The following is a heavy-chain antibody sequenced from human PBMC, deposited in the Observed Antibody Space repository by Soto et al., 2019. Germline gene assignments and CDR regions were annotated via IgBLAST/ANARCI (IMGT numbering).Heavy chain of an antibody. CDR1: GYSFIDYY. CDR3: ARGRKVVATTERDDWFDP. Sequence: QVQLVQSGAEVRRPGASVRVSCKASGYSFIDYYINWVRQAPGQGLEWMGWINPKDGATKSAQKFQDWVTMTSDTSHTTAYLDLRSDDTAVYYCARGRKVVATTERDDWFDPWGQGTLVTVSS. CDR2: INPKDGAT. J-gene: IGHJ5*02. D-gene: IGHD2-21*02. V-gene: IGHV1-2*04.